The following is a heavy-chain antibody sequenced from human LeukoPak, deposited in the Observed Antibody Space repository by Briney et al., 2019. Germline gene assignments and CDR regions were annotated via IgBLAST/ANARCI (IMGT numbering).Heavy chain of an antibody. CDR1: GLTFSDYY. J-gene: IGHJ4*02. CDR3: ARDRAGGGGSYSDY. V-gene: IGHV3-11*06. CDR2: ISSSGSYT. Sequence: GGSLRLSCAASGLTFSDYYMIWIRQAPGKGLEWVSYISSSGSYTNYADSVKGRVTISRDNAKNSLYLQMNSLRAEDTAVYYCARDRAGGGGSYSDYWGQGTLVTVSS. D-gene: IGHD1-26*01.